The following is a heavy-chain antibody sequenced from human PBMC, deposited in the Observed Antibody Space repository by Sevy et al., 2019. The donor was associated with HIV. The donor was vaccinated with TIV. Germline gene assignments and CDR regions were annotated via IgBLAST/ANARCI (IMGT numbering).Heavy chain of an antibody. V-gene: IGHV4-59*01. J-gene: IGHJ4*02. CDR1: GISISNYY. CDR2: IYYTGSS. D-gene: IGHD6-13*01. CDR3: ARGGPNQQQLDYFDS. Sequence: SETLSLTCTVSGISISNYYWTWIRQPPGKGLEWIGYIYYTGSSDSNPSLKSRVTTSVDTSKNQFSLKLSSVTAADTAIYYCARGGPNQQQLDYFDSWRQGILVTVSS.